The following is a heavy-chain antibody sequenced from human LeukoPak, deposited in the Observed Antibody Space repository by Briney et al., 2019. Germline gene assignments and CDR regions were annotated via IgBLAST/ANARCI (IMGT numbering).Heavy chain of an antibody. CDR2: IYSGGAT. CDR1: GFSVSNYY. D-gene: IGHD2-2*02. CDR3: ARDPLVYM. V-gene: IGHV3-53*01. J-gene: IGHJ4*02. Sequence: GGSLRLSCAASGFSVSNYYMNWFRQSPGKGLEWVSLIYSGGATYYADSVEGRFTVFRDDSKNTLYLQMNSLRVEDTAVYYCARDPLVYMWGQGSLVTVSS.